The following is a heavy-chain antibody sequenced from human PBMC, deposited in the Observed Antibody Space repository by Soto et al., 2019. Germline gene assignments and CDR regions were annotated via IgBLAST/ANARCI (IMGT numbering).Heavy chain of an antibody. CDR1: GFTFSSYA. Sequence: GGSLRLSCAASGFTFSSYAMSWVRQAPGKGLEWVGRIKSKTDGGTTDYAAPVKGRFTISRDDSKNTLYLQMNSLKTEDTAVYYCTTDDVWRYYYDSSGYYYHFDYWGQGTLVTVSS. CDR2: IKSKTDGGTT. V-gene: IGHV3-15*01. J-gene: IGHJ4*02. D-gene: IGHD3-22*01. CDR3: TTDDVWRYYYDSSGYYYHFDY.